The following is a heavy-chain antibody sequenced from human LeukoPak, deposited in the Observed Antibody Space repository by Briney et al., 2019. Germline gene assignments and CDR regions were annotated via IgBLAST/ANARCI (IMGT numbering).Heavy chain of an antibody. CDR2: IYYSGST. Sequence: SETLSLTCTVSGGCISSHYWSWIRQPPGKGLEWIGYIYYSGSTNYNPSLKSRVTISVDTSKNQFSLKLSSVTAADTAVYYCARSGWEGVWSCWFDPWGQGTLVTVSS. CDR3: ARSGWEGVWSCWFDP. J-gene: IGHJ5*02. D-gene: IGHD1-26*01. V-gene: IGHV4-59*08. CDR1: GGCISSHY.